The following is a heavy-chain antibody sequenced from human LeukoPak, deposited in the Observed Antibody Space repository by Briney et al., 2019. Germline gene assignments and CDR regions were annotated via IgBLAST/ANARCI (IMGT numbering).Heavy chain of an antibody. CDR1: GGSISSYY. J-gene: IGHJ4*02. CDR2: IYYSGST. CDR3: ASSGIAAASSDY. V-gene: IGHV4-59*08. D-gene: IGHD6-13*01. Sequence: SETLSLTCTVSGGSISSYYWSWIRQPPGKGLEWIGYIYYSGSTNYNPSLKSRVTISVDTSKNQFSLKLSSVTAADTAVYYCASSGIAAASSDYWDQGTLVTVSS.